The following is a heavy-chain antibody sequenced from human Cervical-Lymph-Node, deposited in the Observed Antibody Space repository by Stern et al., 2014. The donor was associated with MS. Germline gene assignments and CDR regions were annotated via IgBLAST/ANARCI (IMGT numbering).Heavy chain of an antibody. CDR2: IWHDGSNE. D-gene: IGHD6-19*01. CDR1: GFTFSSFG. J-gene: IGHJ4*02. CDR3: SRFRGSGCPSVYFDF. Sequence: VHLVESGGGVVQPGRSLRLSCAASGFTFSSFGMHWVRQAPGKGLEWVAVIWHDGSNETYADSVKGRFTLSRDNTKKTPYLPMVSLMREDTAIYYCSRFRGSGCPSVYFDFWGQGTLVTVSS. V-gene: IGHV3-33*08.